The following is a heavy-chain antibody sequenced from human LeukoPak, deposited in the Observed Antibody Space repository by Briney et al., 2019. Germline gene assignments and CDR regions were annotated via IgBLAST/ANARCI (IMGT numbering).Heavy chain of an antibody. Sequence: PSETLSLTCAVYGGSFSGYYWSWIRQPPGKGLEWIGEINHSGSTNYNPSLKSRVTISVDTSKNQFSLKLSSVTAADTAVYYCARDSRRHDAFDIWGQGTMVTVSS. CDR2: INHSGST. CDR3: ARDSRRHDAFDI. D-gene: IGHD2/OR15-2a*01. CDR1: GGSFSGYY. V-gene: IGHV4-34*01. J-gene: IGHJ3*02.